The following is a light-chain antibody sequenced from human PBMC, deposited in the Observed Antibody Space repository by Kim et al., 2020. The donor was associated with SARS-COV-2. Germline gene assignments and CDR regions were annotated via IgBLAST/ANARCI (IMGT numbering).Light chain of an antibody. CDR3: QQDYNLPYT. J-gene: IGKJ2*01. V-gene: IGKV3D-7*01. Sequence: PGERVTLSCRASQSVSSSYLTLYQQKPGQAPRLLIHGASTRATCIPARFSGSGSGTDFTLTISSLQPEDFAVYYCQQDYNLPYTFGQGTKLEI. CDR2: GAS. CDR1: QSVSSSY.